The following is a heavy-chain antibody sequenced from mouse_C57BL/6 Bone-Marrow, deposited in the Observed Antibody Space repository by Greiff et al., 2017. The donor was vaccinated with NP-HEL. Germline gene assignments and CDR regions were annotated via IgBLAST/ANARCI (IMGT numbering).Heavy chain of an antibody. D-gene: IGHD1-1*01. V-gene: IGHV5-4*01. CDR3: ARDQIFITTVVFDY. CDR2: ISDGGSYT. J-gene: IGHJ2*01. CDR1: GFTFSSYA. Sequence: EVKLMESGGGLVKPGGSLKLSCAASGFTFSSYAMSWVRQTPEKRLEWVATISDGGSYTYYPDNVKGRFTISRDNAKNHLYLQMSHLKSEDTAMYYCARDQIFITTVVFDYWGQGTTLTVSS.